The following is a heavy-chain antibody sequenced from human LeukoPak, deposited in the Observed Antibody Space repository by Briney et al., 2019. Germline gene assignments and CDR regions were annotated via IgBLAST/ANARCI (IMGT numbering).Heavy chain of an antibody. D-gene: IGHD6-25*01. CDR3: AKRRYDTSGLDWFDP. J-gene: IGHJ5*02. CDR2: ISATGANT. Sequence: GGSLRLSCAASGFTFSSYGMSWVRQAPGKGLEWVSTISATGANTYYADSVKGRFTISRDNSKSTLYLQMNSLRVEDAAVYYCAKRRYDTSGLDWFDPWGQGTLVTVSS. CDR1: GFTFSSYG. V-gene: IGHV3-23*01.